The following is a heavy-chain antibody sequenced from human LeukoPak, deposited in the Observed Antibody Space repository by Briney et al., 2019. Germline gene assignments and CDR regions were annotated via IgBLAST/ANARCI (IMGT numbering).Heavy chain of an antibody. V-gene: IGHV4-59*01. Sequence: PSETLSLTCTVSGGSIGTYYWSWMRQPPGRRLEWIGYIYYSGSTNYNPSLKSRVTVSLNTSKNQFSLKLSSVTAADTAVYYCAAATQEAFEAGYWGQGTLVTVSS. CDR3: AAATQEAFEAGY. D-gene: IGHD3-3*02. J-gene: IGHJ4*02. CDR1: GGSIGTYY. CDR2: IYYSGST.